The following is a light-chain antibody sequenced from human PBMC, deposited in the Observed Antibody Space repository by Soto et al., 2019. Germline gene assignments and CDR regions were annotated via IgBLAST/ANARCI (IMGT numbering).Light chain of an antibody. CDR3: QPYGISTT. CDR2: GAS. CDR1: QTVPTNY. V-gene: IGKV3-20*01. Sequence: DIVVTQSPATLSLSAGARGTLSCRASQTVPTNYVAWYQHKPGQAPRLLIYGASNRAPGVPDRFSGSGSGTDFTLTITRLEPEDVGVDHCQPYGISTTCGGGPRVEMK. J-gene: IGKJ4*02.